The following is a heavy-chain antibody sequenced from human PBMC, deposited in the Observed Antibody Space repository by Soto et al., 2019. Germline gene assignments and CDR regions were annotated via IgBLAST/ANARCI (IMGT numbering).Heavy chain of an antibody. J-gene: IGHJ4*02. CDR1: GGSISSGGYY. V-gene: IGHV4-31*03. CDR2: IYYSGST. D-gene: IGHD3-16*02. CDR3: AREPLS. Sequence: QVQLQESGPGLVKPSQTLSLTCTVSGGSISSGGYYWNWIRQHPGKGLEWIGYIYYSGSTYYNPSLTRRVTISVAPSKNPFSLKLSSVTAPPTAVYYCAREPLSWGQGILVTVSS.